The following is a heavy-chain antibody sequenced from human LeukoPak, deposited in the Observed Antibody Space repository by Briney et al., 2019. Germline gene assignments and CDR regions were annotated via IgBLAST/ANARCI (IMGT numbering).Heavy chain of an antibody. CDR3: ARGYYDILTGPGVAAFDI. CDR1: GFTFSSYS. CDR2: ISSSSSYI. D-gene: IGHD3-9*01. V-gene: IGHV3-21*01. J-gene: IGHJ3*02. Sequence: PEGSLRLSCTASGFTFSSYSMNWVRQAPGKGLEWVSSISSSSSYIYYADSMKGRLTISRENAKNSLYLQMNSLRAGDTAVYYCARGYYDILTGPGVAAFDIWGQGTMVTVSS.